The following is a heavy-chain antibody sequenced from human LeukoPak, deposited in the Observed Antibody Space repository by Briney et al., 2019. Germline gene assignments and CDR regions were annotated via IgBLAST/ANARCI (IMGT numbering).Heavy chain of an antibody. CDR1: GGSISSSSYY. D-gene: IGHD6-19*01. J-gene: IGHJ4*02. CDR2: IYYSGST. CDR3: ARGRVRGRGSGWSKGAYYFDY. V-gene: IGHV4-39*07. Sequence: KASETLSLTCTVSGGSISSSSYYWGWIRQPPGKGLEWIGSIYYSGSTYYNPSLKSRVTISVDTSKNQFSLKLSSVTAADTAVYYCARGRVRGRGSGWSKGAYYFDYWGQGTLVTVSS.